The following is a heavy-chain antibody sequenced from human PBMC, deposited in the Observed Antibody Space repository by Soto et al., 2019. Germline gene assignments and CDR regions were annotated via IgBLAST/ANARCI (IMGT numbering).Heavy chain of an antibody. CDR2: INPNGGIT. Sequence: QVQLVQSGAEVKKPGASVRVSCKASGYTFTHYYIHWVRQAPGQGLEWMGIINPNGGITTYAQKFRAGFSMTRDTSTSTVYLELSSLRSEDSAVYYCATSVNSAMAFDYWGQGTLVTASS. V-gene: IGHV1-46*01. D-gene: IGHD5-18*01. CDR3: ATSVNSAMAFDY. J-gene: IGHJ4*02. CDR1: GYTFTHYY.